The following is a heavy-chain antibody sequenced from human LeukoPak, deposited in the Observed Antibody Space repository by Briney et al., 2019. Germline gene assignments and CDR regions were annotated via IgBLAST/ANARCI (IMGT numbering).Heavy chain of an antibody. Sequence: GGSLRLSCAASGFTFSRNGMHWVRQAPGKGLEWAAVISNDGNDKHYEDSVKGRFTISRDNSKNTLYLQMGSLRAEDMAVYYCARESGYDNALDYWGQGTLVTVSS. D-gene: IGHD5-12*01. J-gene: IGHJ4*02. CDR1: GFTFSRNG. CDR3: ARESGYDNALDY. CDR2: ISNDGNDK. V-gene: IGHV3-30*03.